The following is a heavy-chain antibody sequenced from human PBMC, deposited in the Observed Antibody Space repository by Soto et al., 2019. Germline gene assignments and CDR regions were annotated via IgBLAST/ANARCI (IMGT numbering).Heavy chain of an antibody. CDR3: VRGRAQLRRGAFDM. J-gene: IGHJ3*02. CDR2: LYYSEST. Sequence: QVQLHESGPGRVKPSENLSLNCTVSGGSISTYYWSWIRQPPGKGLECIGYLYYSESTNYNPSLKSRVTISVDTSKNQFYLRLNSVTAADTAAYYCVRGRAQLRRGAFDMWGQGTMVTVSS. V-gene: IGHV4-59*01. D-gene: IGHD2-2*01. CDR1: GGSISTYY.